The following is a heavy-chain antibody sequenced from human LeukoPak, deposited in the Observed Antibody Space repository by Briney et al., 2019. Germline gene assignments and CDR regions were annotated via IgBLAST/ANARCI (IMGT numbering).Heavy chain of an antibody. Sequence: GGSPRLSCAASGFTFSSFDMNWVRQAPGKGLEWASSISTSSRYIYYRDSVKGRFTISRDDAKNSLYLQMNSLRVEDTAVYYCARADCSGSTCYLRRSWFDPWGQGTLVTVSS. V-gene: IGHV3-21*01. D-gene: IGHD2-2*01. CDR1: GFTFSSFD. J-gene: IGHJ5*02. CDR3: ARADCSGSTCYLRRSWFDP. CDR2: ISTSSRYI.